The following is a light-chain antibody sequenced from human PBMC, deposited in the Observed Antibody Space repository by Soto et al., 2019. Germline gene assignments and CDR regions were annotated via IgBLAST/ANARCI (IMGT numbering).Light chain of an antibody. J-gene: IGKJ4*01. Sequence: EIVLTQSPATLSLSPGERATLSCRASQSVSSYLAWYRQKPGQAPRLLIYDASNRATGIPARFSGSGSGTDFTLTISSLEPEDFDGESCQQRSNWPPGLTFGGGTKVEIK. CDR2: DAS. CDR3: QQRSNWPPGLT. CDR1: QSVSSY. V-gene: IGKV3-11*01.